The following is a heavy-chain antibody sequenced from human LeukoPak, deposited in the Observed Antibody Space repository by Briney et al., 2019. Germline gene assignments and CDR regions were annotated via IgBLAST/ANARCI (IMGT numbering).Heavy chain of an antibody. D-gene: IGHD3-10*01. J-gene: IGHJ4*02. Sequence: GGSLRLSCAASGFTVSTNYMSWVRQAPGKGLEWVSYISSSSSTIYYADSVKGRFTISRDNAKNSLYLQMNSLRAEDTAVYYCARDIHYYGSGSYRYWGQGTLVTVSS. CDR1: GFTVSTNY. CDR3: ARDIHYYGSGSYRY. CDR2: ISSSSSTI. V-gene: IGHV3-48*01.